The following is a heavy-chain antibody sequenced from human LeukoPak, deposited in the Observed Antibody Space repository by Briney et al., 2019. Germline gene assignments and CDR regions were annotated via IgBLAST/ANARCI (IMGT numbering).Heavy chain of an antibody. CDR2: ISWNSGSI. Sequence: GGSLRLSCAASGFTFDDYAMHWVRQAPGKGLEWVSGISWNSGSIGYADSVMGRFTISRDNAKNSLYLQMNSLRAEDMALYYCAKDNYDILTGYFDYWGQGTLVTVSS. J-gene: IGHJ4*02. V-gene: IGHV3-9*03. D-gene: IGHD3-9*01. CDR1: GFTFDDYA. CDR3: AKDNYDILTGYFDY.